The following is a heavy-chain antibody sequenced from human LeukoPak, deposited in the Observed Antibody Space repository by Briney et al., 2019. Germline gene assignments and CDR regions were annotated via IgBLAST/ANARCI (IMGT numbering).Heavy chain of an antibody. Sequence: ASVKVSCKASGYTFTGHYMHWVRQAPGQGLEWMGRIIPILGIANYAQKFQGRVTITADKSTSTAYMELSSLRSEDTAVYYCARAGYGGNLFDYWGQGTLVTVSS. CDR1: GYTFTGHY. D-gene: IGHD4-23*01. CDR3: ARAGYGGNLFDY. J-gene: IGHJ4*02. CDR2: IIPILGIA. V-gene: IGHV1-69*04.